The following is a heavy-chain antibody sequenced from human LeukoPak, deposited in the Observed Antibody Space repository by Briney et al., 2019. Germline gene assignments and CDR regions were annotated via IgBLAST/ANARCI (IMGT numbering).Heavy chain of an antibody. Sequence: PGGSLRLSCAASGFTFSGYGMHWVRQAPGKGLEWVAFIHYDGARSYYADSVKGRFTISRDNSKNTLYLQMNSLRAEDTAVYYCANFPSGIVVVPAAQNWFDPWGQGTLVTVSS. J-gene: IGHJ5*02. V-gene: IGHV3-30*02. CDR1: GFTFSGYG. D-gene: IGHD2-2*01. CDR2: IHYDGARS. CDR3: ANFPSGIVVVPAAQNWFDP.